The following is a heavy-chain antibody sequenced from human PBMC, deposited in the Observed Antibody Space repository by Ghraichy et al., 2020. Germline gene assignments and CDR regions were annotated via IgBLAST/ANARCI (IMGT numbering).Heavy chain of an antibody. CDR2: ISDSRGNT. J-gene: IGHJ3*01. CDR1: GFTFRNYA. D-gene: IGHD4-17*01. Sequence: GGSLRLSCAASGFTFRNYAMAWVRQAPGKGLEWVSAISDSRGNTYYADSVMGRFTISRDNSMNTLYLQMNSLSADDTAVYYCAKDRDSGDYHWAGASHLGGPGTMVTVSS. V-gene: IGHV3-23*01. CDR3: AKDRDSGDYHWAGASHL.